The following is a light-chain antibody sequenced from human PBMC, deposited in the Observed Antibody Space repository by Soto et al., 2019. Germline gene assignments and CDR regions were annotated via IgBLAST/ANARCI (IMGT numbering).Light chain of an antibody. J-gene: IGKJ1*01. CDR3: QQYGSSGT. Sequence: EIVMTQSPAPLSVSPGESATLSCRASQSVSSNLAWYQQKPGQAPRLLIYGASTRATGIPDRFSGSGSGTDFTLTISRLEPEDFAVYYCQQYGSSGTFGQGTKVDIK. CDR1: QSVSSN. V-gene: IGKV3-20*01. CDR2: GAS.